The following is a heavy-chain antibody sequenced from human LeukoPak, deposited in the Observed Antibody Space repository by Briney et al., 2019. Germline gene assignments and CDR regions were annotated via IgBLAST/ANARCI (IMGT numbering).Heavy chain of an antibody. V-gene: IGHV4-59*01. CDR1: GGSISSYY. Sequence: SETLSLTCTVSGGSISSYYWSWIRQPPGKGLEWIGYIYYSGSTDYNPSLKSRVTISVDTSKNQFSLKLSSVTAADTAVYYCASQIAYDAFDIWGQGTMVTVSS. J-gene: IGHJ3*02. CDR2: IYYSGST. D-gene: IGHD2-21*01. CDR3: ASQIAYDAFDI.